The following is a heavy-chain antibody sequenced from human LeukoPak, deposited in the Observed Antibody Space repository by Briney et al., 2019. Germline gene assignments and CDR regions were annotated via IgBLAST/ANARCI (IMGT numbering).Heavy chain of an antibody. CDR2: IAYDGSNK. V-gene: IGHV3-30*04. CDR1: GFTFSSYA. CDR3: ARYSIRYFDY. Sequence: GGSLRLSCAASGFTFSSYAVHWVRQAPGKGLEWVAVIAYDGSNKYYADSVEGRFTISRDNSKNTLHLQMNSLRAEDTAVYYCARYSIRYFDYWGQGTLVTVSS. J-gene: IGHJ4*02. D-gene: IGHD3-9*01.